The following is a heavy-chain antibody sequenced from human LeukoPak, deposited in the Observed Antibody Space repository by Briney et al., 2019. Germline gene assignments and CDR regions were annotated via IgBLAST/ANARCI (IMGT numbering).Heavy chain of an antibody. V-gene: IGHV4-39*07. J-gene: IGHJ4*02. CDR3: ARERVGVVITRTYDY. D-gene: IGHD3-22*01. CDR2: IYYSGST. CDR1: GGSISSSSYY. Sequence: SETLSLTCTVSGGSISSSSYYWGWLRQPPGKGLEWIVGIYYSGSTYYNPSLKSRVTISVDTSKNQFSLKLSSVTAADTAVYYCARERVGVVITRTYDYWGQGTLVTVSS.